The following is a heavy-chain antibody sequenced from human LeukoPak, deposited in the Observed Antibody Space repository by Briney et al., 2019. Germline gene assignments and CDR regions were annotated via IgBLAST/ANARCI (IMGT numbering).Heavy chain of an antibody. CDR3: ARAVDVADY. Sequence: GGSLRLSCAASGFTFSNYAMSWVRQAPGKGLDWVANIKEDESAKFYADSVRGRFTISRDNAKNSVYLEMNNLRVEDTAVYYCARAVDVADYWGRGTLVTVSS. CDR2: IKEDESAK. J-gene: IGHJ4*02. D-gene: IGHD3-16*01. V-gene: IGHV3-7*01. CDR1: GFTFSNYA.